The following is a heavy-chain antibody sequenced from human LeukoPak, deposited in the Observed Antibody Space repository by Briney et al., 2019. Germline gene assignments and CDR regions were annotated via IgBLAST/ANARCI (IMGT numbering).Heavy chain of an antibody. J-gene: IGHJ5*02. V-gene: IGHV1-2*02. CDR2: INPNSGGT. Sequence: ASVKVSYKASGYTFTGYYMHWVRQAPGQGLEWMGWINPNSGGTNYAQKFQGRVTMTRDTSISTAYMELGRLRSDDTAVYYCAREDTAMVMVWFDPWGQGTLVTVSS. CDR3: AREDTAMVMVWFDP. CDR1: GYTFTGYY. D-gene: IGHD5-18*01.